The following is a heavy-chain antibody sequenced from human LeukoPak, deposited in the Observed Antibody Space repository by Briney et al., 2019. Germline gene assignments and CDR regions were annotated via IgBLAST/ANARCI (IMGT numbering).Heavy chain of an antibody. D-gene: IGHD3-9*01. CDR2: ISAYNGNT. V-gene: IGHV1-18*01. CDR1: GGTFSSYA. CDR3: ARGRHVLRYFDWFANFDY. J-gene: IGHJ4*02. Sequence: ASVKVSCKASGGTFSSYAISWVRQAPGQGLEWMGWISAYNGNTNYAQKLQGRVTMTTDTSTSTAYMELRSLRSDDTAVYYCARGRHVLRYFDWFANFDYWGQGTLVTVSS.